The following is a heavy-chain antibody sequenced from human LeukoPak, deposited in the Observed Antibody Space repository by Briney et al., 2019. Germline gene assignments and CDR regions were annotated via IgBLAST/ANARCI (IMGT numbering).Heavy chain of an antibody. CDR3: AKDRDGDLFDY. CDR1: GFTFSSYG. D-gene: IGHD7-27*01. V-gene: IGHV3-30*18. CDR2: ISYDGSSK. J-gene: IGHJ4*02. Sequence: GGSLRLSCAASGFTFSSYGMHWVRQAPGKGLEWVAVISYDGSSKYYADSVKGRFTISRDNSKNTLYLQMNSLRAEDMAVYYCAKDRDGDLFDYWGQGTLVTVSS.